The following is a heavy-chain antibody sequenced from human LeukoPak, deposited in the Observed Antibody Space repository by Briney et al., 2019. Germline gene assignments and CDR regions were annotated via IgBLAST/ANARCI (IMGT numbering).Heavy chain of an antibody. V-gene: IGHV4-59*01. D-gene: IGHD3-22*01. CDR1: GGSLSSYN. CDR3: ARSGLRRGGYYDSAVSDP. J-gene: IGHJ5*02. CDR2: IYSSGTT. Sequence: PSETLSLTCIASGGSLSSYNRSWIRQPPGKGLEWIGYIYSSGTTNYNPSLQSRVTISVDTSNSQISLNLSSVTAADTAVYYCARSGLRRGGYYDSAVSDPWGQGILVTVSS.